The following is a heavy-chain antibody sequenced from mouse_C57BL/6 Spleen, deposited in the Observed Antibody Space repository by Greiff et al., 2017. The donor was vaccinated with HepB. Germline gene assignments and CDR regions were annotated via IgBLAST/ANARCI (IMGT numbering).Heavy chain of an antibody. CDR2: IHPNSGST. V-gene: IGHV1-64*01. CDR3: AREYTYYYGSSCGD. Sequence: QVQLQQPGAELVKPGASVKLSCKASGYTFTSYWMHWVKQRPGQGLEWIGMIHPNSGSTNYNEKFKSKATLTVDKSSSTAYMQLSSLTSEDSAVYYCAREYTYYYGSSCGDWGQGTTLTVSS. CDR1: GYTFTSYW. J-gene: IGHJ2*01. D-gene: IGHD1-1*01.